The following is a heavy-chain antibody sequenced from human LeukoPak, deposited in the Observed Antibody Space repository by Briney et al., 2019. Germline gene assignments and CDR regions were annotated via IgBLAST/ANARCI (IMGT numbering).Heavy chain of an antibody. J-gene: IGHJ4*02. V-gene: IGHV3-33*01. CDR2: IWYDGSNK. CDR3: ARESWGRYFDY. CDR1: GFTFSSYG. D-gene: IGHD3-16*01. Sequence: PGRSLRLSCAASGFTFSSYGMHWVRQAPGKGLEWVAVIWYDGSNKYYADSVKGRFTISRDNSKNTLYLQMNSLRAEDTAVYYCARESWGRYFDYWGQGTLVTVSS.